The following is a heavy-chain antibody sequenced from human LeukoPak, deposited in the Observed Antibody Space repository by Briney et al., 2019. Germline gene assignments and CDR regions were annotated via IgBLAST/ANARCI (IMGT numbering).Heavy chain of an antibody. CDR1: GFTFSSYS. CDR3: AKDRGGVVILDL. CDR2: ISSSSSTI. J-gene: IGHJ4*02. D-gene: IGHD3-3*01. V-gene: IGHV3-48*01. Sequence: PGGSLRLSCAASGFTFSSYSMNWVRQAPGKGLEWVSYISSSSSTIYYADSVEGRFTISRDNSKNTLYLQMNSLRAEDTAVYYCAKDRGGVVILDLWGQGTLVTVSS.